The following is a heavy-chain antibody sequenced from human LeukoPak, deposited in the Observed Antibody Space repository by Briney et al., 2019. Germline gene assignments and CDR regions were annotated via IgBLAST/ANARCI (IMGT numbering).Heavy chain of an antibody. Sequence: SVKVSCKASGGTFSSYAISWVRQAPGQGLEWMGGIIPIFGTANYAQKFQGRVTITADESTSTAYMELSSLRSEDTAVYYCARQPPNYYDSSVGMVGNWFDPWGQGTLVTVSS. J-gene: IGHJ5*02. CDR3: ARQPPNYYDSSVGMVGNWFDP. D-gene: IGHD3-22*01. V-gene: IGHV1-69*01. CDR1: GGTFSSYA. CDR2: IIPIFGTA.